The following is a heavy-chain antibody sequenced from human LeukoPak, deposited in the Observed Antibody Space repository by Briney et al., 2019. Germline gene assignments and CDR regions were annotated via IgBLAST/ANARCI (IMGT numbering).Heavy chain of an antibody. D-gene: IGHD1-1*01. CDR2: INWNGGST. CDR3: ARYDRRHYFDY. CDR1: GFTFDDYG. J-gene: IGHJ4*02. V-gene: IGHV3-20*04. Sequence: GGTLRFSCAASGFTFDDYGMSWVRQAPGKGLEWVSGINWNGGSTGYADSVKGRFTISRDNAKNSLYPQMNSLRAEDTALYYCARYDRRHYFDYWGQGTLVTVSS.